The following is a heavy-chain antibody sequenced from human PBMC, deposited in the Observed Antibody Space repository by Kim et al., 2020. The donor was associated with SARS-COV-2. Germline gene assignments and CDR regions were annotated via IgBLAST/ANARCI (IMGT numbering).Heavy chain of an antibody. CDR1: GDSVSSSSAA. Sequence: SQTLSLTCDISGDSVSSSSAAWNWIRQSPSRGLEWLGRTYYRSKWYTDYALSVKGRITINPDTSKNQFSLQLNSVTPEDTAVYYCARDRQRAGTGGDYWGQGTLVTVSS. J-gene: IGHJ4*02. CDR3: ARDRQRAGTGGDY. V-gene: IGHV6-1*01. CDR2: TYYRSKWYT. D-gene: IGHD6-19*01.